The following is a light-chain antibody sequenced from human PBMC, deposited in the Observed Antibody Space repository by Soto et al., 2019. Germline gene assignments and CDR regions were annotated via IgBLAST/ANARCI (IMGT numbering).Light chain of an antibody. CDR1: KLGDKY. V-gene: IGLV3-1*01. CDR2: EDN. J-gene: IGLJ1*01. Sequence: SYELTQPPSVSVSPGQTASITCSGDKLGDKYACWYQQKAGQSPVLVIYEDNKRPSGITERFSGSNSGNTATLTISETQAMDEADYYCQAWDSNTGVFGTGTKLT. CDR3: QAWDSNTGV.